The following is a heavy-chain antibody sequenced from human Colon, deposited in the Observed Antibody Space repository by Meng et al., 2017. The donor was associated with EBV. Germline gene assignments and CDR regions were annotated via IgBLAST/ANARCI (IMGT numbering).Heavy chain of an antibody. Sequence: QVQLQESGPGLVEPSQTLSLTCTVSVGSMSSGNYYWSWIRQPPGKGLEWIGYIHHSGSAYYNPSLKSRVSISVDTSKNQFSLNLNSMTAADTAVYYCASFDHIPRRNYFDYWGQGTLVTVSS. CDR2: IHHSGSA. J-gene: IGHJ4*02. V-gene: IGHV4-30-4*01. CDR3: ASFDHIPRRNYFDY. D-gene: IGHD2-21*01. CDR1: VGSMSSGNYY.